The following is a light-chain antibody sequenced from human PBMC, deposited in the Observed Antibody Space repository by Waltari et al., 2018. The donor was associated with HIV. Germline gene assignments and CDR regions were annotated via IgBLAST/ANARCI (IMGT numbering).Light chain of an antibody. CDR3: SSYRANNTIV. CDR1: SSDVGTYNR. Sequence: QSALTQPPSVSASPGQSVTISCTGTSSDVGTYNRVSWYLQPPGTAPRIIIYEVKKRPSGVPDRFSGSKSGNTACLTICGLQAEDEADYYCSSYRANNTIVFGTGTKVTVL. J-gene: IGLJ1*01. CDR2: EVK. V-gene: IGLV2-18*02.